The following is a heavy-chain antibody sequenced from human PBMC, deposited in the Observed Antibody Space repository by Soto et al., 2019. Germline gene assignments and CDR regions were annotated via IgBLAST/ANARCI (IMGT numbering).Heavy chain of an antibody. V-gene: IGHV4-4*07. D-gene: IGHD3-3*01. Sequence: PSETLSLTCTVSGGSIKSYYWNWIRQPAGKGLEWIGRIYSRGSTRYNPSLQSRVTMLVDTSKSQFSLRLNSVTAADTAVYFCAGIGEDIYYGMDVWGQGTKVTVSS. J-gene: IGHJ6*02. CDR2: IYSRGST. CDR1: GGSIKSYY. CDR3: AGIGEDIYYGMDV.